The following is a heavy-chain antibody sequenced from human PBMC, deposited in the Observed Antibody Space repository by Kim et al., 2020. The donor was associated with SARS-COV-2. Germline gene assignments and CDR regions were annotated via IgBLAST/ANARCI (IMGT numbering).Heavy chain of an antibody. CDR3: ARDLNYGSGSYAPRSLLYGMDV. CDR1: GFTFSSYG. D-gene: IGHD3-10*01. CDR2: IWYDGSNK. V-gene: IGHV3-33*01. Sequence: GGSLRLSCAASGFTFSSYGMHWVRQAPGKGLEWVAVIWYDGSNKYYADSVKGRFTISGDNSKNTLYLQMNSLRAEDTAVYYCARDLNYGSGSYAPRSLLYGMDVWGQGTTVTVSS. J-gene: IGHJ6*02.